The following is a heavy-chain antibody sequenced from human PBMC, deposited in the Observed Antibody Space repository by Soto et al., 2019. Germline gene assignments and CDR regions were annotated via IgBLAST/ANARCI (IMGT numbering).Heavy chain of an antibody. Sequence: ASVKVSCKASGYTFINYYIHWVRQAPGQGLEWMAIINPMGGSTNYAQEFQGRVTLTSDTSTSTAYMELRSLRSDDTAVYYCARDKWSVTTWYWGQGTLVTVSS. J-gene: IGHJ4*02. D-gene: IGHD4-17*01. V-gene: IGHV1-46*01. CDR1: GYTFINYY. CDR3: ARDKWSVTTWY. CDR2: INPMGGST.